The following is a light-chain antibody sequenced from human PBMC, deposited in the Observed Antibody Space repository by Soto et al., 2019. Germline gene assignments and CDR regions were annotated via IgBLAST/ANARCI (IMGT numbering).Light chain of an antibody. J-gene: IGKJ1*01. Sequence: EIVLTQSPGTLSLSPGGIASLSCRASQSVSSNLPCCQQKPGQAPRLLIYGASTRATGLPARVSGSGSGTDFTLTISSLQSEDFAVYYCQQPETFGQGTKVDI. CDR3: QQPET. CDR2: GAS. CDR1: QSVSSN. V-gene: IGKV3-15*01.